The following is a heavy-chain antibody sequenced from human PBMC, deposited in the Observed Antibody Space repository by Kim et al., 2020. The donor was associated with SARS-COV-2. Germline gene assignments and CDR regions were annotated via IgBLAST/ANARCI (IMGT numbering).Heavy chain of an antibody. V-gene: IGHV3-9*01. D-gene: IGHD5-18*01. J-gene: IGHJ4*02. CDR3: AKDDTAMVLRIDY. Sequence: GGSLRLSCAASGFTFDDYAMHWVRQAPGKGLEWVSGISWNSGSIGHADSVKGRFTISRDNAKNSLYLQMNSLRAEDTALYYCAKDDTAMVLRIDYWGQGTLVTVSS. CDR2: ISWNSGSI. CDR1: GFTFDDYA.